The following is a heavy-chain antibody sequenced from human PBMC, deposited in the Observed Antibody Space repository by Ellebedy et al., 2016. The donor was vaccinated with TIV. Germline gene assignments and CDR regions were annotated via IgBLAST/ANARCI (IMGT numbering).Heavy chain of an antibody. J-gene: IGHJ3*02. CDR1: GFTFSSYG. CDR2: ISFDGNNK. CDR3: ARGGLGDGVFDM. V-gene: IGHV3-30*03. Sequence: PGGSLRLSCAASGFTFSSYGMHWVRQAPGKGLEWVAVISFDGNNKYYPDSVKGRFTISRDNSGNTLYLQANSLRVADTAVYYCARGGLGDGVFDMWGQGTMVTVSS. D-gene: IGHD3-10*01.